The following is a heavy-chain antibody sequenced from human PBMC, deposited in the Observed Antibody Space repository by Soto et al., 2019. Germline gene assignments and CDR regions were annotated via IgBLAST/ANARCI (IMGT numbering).Heavy chain of an antibody. V-gene: IGHV3-30-3*01. CDR2: ISNDGTNK. J-gene: IGHJ4*02. CDR3: ARGNKQRFGELSGYFDY. D-gene: IGHD3-10*01. Sequence: PGGSLRLSCAASGFTFSTYDIYAIHWVRQAPGKGLEWVAVISNDGTNKYYADSVKGRFTISRDSSKNTLYLQMNSLRDEDTAVYYCARGNKQRFGELSGYFDYWGQGTLVTVSS. CDR1: GFTFSTYDIYA.